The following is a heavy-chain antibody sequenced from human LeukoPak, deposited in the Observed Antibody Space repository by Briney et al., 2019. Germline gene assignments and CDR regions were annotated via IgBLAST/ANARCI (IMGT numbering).Heavy chain of an antibody. J-gene: IGHJ6*02. D-gene: IGHD3-3*01. CDR2: IGAYNGNT. V-gene: IGHV1-18*01. Sequence: ASVTVSCKASGYTFTSYGISWVRQAPGQGLEWMGWIGAYNGNTNYAQKLQGRVTMTTDTSTSTAYMELRSLRSDDTAVYYCARAPPEVRFLEWFYYYYGMDVWGQGTTVTVSS. CDR1: GYTFTSYG. CDR3: ARAPPEVRFLEWFYYYYGMDV.